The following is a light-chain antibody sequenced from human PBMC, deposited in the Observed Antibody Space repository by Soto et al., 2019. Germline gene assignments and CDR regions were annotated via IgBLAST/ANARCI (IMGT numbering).Light chain of an antibody. V-gene: IGKV4-1*01. CDR2: WAS. CDR1: QSVLYSSNNKNY. CDR3: QQYYSTPRT. J-gene: IGKJ1*01. Sequence: DIVMTQSPDSLAVSLGERATINCKSSQSVLYSSNNKNYLAWYQQKPGQPPKLLIYWASTRESGVADRFSGSGSGTDFTLTISSLQAEDVAVYYGQQYYSTPRTFGQWTKVEIK.